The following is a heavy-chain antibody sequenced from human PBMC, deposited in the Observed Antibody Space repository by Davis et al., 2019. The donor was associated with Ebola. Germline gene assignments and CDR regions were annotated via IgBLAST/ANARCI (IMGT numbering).Heavy chain of an antibody. V-gene: IGHV1-2*02. CDR3: AADRLLWFGESRGWFDP. CDR2: INPNSGGT. Sequence: ASVKVSCKASGYTFTGYYMHWVRQAPGQGLEWMGWINPNSGGTNYAQKFQERVTITRDMSTSTAYMELSSLRSEDTAVYYCAADRLLWFGESRGWFDPWGQGTLVTVSS. D-gene: IGHD3-10*01. CDR1: GYTFTGYY. J-gene: IGHJ5*02.